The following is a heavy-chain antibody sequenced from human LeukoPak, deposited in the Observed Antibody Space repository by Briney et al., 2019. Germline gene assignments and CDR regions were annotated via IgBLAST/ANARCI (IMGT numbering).Heavy chain of an antibody. CDR1: GFTFSSYS. Sequence: GGSLRLSCAASGFTFSSYSMNWGRQAPGKGLEWVSSISSSSSYIYYADSVKGRFTISRDNAKNSLYLQMNRLRAEDTAVYYCARDWVEMATIRINPFDYWGQGTLVTVSS. CDR3: ARDWVEMATIRINPFDY. CDR2: ISSSSSYI. D-gene: IGHD5-24*01. V-gene: IGHV3-21*01. J-gene: IGHJ4*02.